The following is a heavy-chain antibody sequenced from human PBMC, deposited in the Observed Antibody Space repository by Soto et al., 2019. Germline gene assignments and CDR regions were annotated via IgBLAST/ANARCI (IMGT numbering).Heavy chain of an antibody. V-gene: IGHV4-34*01. J-gene: IGHJ3*02. Sequence: EQLQQWGAGLLKPSETLSLTCAVSGGFVSSGSYYWSWIRQPPGKGLEWIGEMSHSGGTHCNPSLKRRVTISVDTSKNQFSLKMSSVTAADTALYYCARVERGTATTVVDAFDIWGPGTMVTVSS. CDR1: GGFVSSGSYY. CDR2: MSHSGGT. D-gene: IGHD1-1*01. CDR3: ARVERGTATTVVDAFDI.